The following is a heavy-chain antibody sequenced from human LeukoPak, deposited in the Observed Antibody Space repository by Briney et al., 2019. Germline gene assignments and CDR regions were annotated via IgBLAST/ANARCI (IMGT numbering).Heavy chain of an antibody. D-gene: IGHD3-22*01. Sequence: GGSLRLSCAASGITFSSYEMNWVRQAPGKGLEWVSYISSSSSTIYYADSVKGRFTISRDNAKNSLYLQMNSLRAEDTAVYYCATGSYYDSSGYDAFDIWGQGTMVTVSS. V-gene: IGHV3-48*01. CDR2: ISSSSSTI. CDR3: ATGSYYDSSGYDAFDI. J-gene: IGHJ3*02. CDR1: GITFSSYE.